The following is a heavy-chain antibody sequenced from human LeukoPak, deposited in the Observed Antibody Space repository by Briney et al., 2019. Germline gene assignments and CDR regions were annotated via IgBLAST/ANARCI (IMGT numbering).Heavy chain of an antibody. J-gene: IGHJ4*02. V-gene: IGHV1-18*01. CDR2: ISANNGNT. CDR3: ARDLRYVVTYYYACSGYGTSGI. Sequence: ASVKLSCAASGYTFTSYGISWVRQAPGQGLEWMGWISANNGNTNYAHTVQGRVTMTTDTSTSTAYLELQSLRFDDKAVYYCARDLRYVVTYYYACSGYGTSGIWGQGTLVSVSS. D-gene: IGHD3-22*01. CDR1: GYTFTSYG.